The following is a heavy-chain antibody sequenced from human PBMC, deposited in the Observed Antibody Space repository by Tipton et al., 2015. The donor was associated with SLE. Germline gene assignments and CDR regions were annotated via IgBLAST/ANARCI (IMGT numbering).Heavy chain of an antibody. V-gene: IGHV3-30*19. CDR2: MSHDGNTK. J-gene: IGHJ4*02. Sequence: SLRLSCAASGFTFSNNGMHWVRQAPGKGPEWVAVMSHDGNTKYYADSVKGRFTISRDDSRNTVYLQMNSLRPEDTAVYYCAREEVRPYFDYWGQGTRVTVSS. CDR3: AREEVRPYFDY. D-gene: IGHD3-10*01. CDR1: GFTFSNNG.